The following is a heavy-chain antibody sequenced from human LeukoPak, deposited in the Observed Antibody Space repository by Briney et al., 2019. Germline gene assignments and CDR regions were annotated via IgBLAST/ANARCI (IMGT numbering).Heavy chain of an antibody. D-gene: IGHD5-24*01. CDR2: IHYSGST. V-gene: IGHV4-59*08. CDR3: ARHGQNDGYPLDY. J-gene: IGHJ4*02. CDR1: GGSISGYY. Sequence: PSETLSLTCTVSGGSISGYYWSWIRHPPGKGLEWIAYIHYSGSTNYNPPLKSRLTISVDTSKNQLSLKLNSVTDADAAVYYCARHGQNDGYPLDYWGQGTLVSVSS.